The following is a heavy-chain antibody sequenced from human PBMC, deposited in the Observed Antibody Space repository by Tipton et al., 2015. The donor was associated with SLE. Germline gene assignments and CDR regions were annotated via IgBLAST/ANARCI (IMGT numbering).Heavy chain of an antibody. CDR1: GFTFSSYS. D-gene: IGHD5-12*01. CDR2: ITRSSTHI. Sequence: SLRLSCAASGFTFSSYSMNWVRQAPGKGLEWISSITRSSTHIYYADSVKGRFTISRDNAKNSLYLQMNSLRAEDTAVYYCASEIVATILFDYWGQGTLVTVSS. J-gene: IGHJ4*02. V-gene: IGHV3-21*01. CDR3: ASEIVATILFDY.